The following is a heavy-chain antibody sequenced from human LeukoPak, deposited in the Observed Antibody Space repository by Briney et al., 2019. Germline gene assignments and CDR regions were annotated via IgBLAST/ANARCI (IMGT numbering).Heavy chain of an antibody. J-gene: IGHJ4*02. V-gene: IGHV3-30*18. CDR2: ISYDGSNK. CDR3: AKDTELYSGSPPGDYFDY. D-gene: IGHD1-26*01. Sequence: PGGSLRLSCAASGFTFSSYGMHWVRQAPGKGLEWVAVISYDGSNKYYADSVKGRFTISRDNSKNTLYLQMNSLRAEDTAVYYCAKDTELYSGSPPGDYFDYWGQGTLVTVSS. CDR1: GFTFSSYG.